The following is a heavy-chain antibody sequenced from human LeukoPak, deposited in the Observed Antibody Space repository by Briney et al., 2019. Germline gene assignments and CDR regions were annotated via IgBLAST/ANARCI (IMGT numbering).Heavy chain of an antibody. V-gene: IGHV3-30*04. J-gene: IGHJ4*02. CDR3: ARDGAVLMYYFDY. CDR2: ISYDGSNK. Sequence: GGSLRLSCAASGFTFTNYAMAWVRQAPGKGLEWVAVISYDGSNKYYADSVKGRFTISRDNSKNTLYLQMNSLRAEDTAVYYCARDGAVLMYYFDYWGQGTLVTVSS. D-gene: IGHD3-16*01. CDR1: GFTFTNYA.